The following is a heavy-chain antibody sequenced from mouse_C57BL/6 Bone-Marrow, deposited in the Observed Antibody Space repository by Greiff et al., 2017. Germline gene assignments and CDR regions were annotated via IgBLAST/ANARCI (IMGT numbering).Heavy chain of an antibody. Sequence: VQLQQPGAELVKPGASVKMSCKASGYTFTSYWITWVKQRPGQGLEWIGDIYPGSGSTNYNEKFKSKTTLTVDTSSSTAYVQLSRLTSEDSAVYCCARSGGGYWGQGTTLTVSS. CDR2: IYPGSGST. V-gene: IGHV1-55*01. CDR1: GYTFTSYW. J-gene: IGHJ2*01. CDR3: ARSGGGY.